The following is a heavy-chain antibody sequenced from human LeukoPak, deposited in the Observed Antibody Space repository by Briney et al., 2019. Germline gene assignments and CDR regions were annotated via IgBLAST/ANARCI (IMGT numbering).Heavy chain of an antibody. D-gene: IGHD3-10*01. CDR3: ARLYGSGSYYSTNWFDP. CDR1: DGSFSGYY. CDR2: INHSGST. Sequence: SETLSLTCAVYDGSFSGYYWRWIRQPPGKGLEWIGEINHSGSTNYNPSLKSRVTISVDTSKNQFSLKLSSVTAADTAVYYCARLYGSGSYYSTNWFDPWGQGTLVTVSS. V-gene: IGHV4-34*01. J-gene: IGHJ5*02.